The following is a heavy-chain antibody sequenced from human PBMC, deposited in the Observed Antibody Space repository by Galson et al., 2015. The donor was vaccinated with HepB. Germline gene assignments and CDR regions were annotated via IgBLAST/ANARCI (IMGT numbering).Heavy chain of an antibody. D-gene: IGHD1-7*01. CDR1: GFTFSNYG. V-gene: IGHV3-30*03. J-gene: IGHJ4*02. Sequence: LRLSCAASGFTFSNYGLHWVRQGPGKGLEWVAIISYDGTDKKYADSVKGRFTISRDNSKNTLYLQLNSLRVEDTAVYYCAREDNWNYWLYWGQGSLVTVSS. CDR3: AREDNWNYWLY. CDR2: ISYDGTDK.